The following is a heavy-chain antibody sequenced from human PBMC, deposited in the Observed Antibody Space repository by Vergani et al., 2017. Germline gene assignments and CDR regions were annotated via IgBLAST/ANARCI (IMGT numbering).Heavy chain of an antibody. CDR3: ASGGHGSENGGALQL. CDR2: IYPGDSEV. V-gene: IGHV5-51*01. D-gene: IGHD3-10*01. Sequence: EKQLVQSGSETKKPGESLKISCQAFGYIFSNFWIGWVRQRPGRGLEWMGIIYPGDSEVKSNLTFRGQVIFSVDTSVNTAYLQWRSLQASDTATYFCASGGHGSENGGALQLWGQGTNITVSS. CDR1: GYIFSNFW. J-gene: IGHJ3*01.